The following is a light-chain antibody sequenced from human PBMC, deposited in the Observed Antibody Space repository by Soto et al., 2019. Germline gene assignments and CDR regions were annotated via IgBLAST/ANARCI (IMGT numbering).Light chain of an antibody. CDR2: VNS. Sequence: QSALTQPASVSGSPGQAITISRTGTSSDVGDYKYVSWYQQHPDKAPKLIIFVNSNRPSGISNRFSASKSGNTASLTISGLQAEDEADYYCSSYTSSDTPYVFGTATKLTVL. J-gene: IGLJ1*01. CDR3: SSYTSSDTPYV. CDR1: SSDVGDYKY. V-gene: IGLV2-14*01.